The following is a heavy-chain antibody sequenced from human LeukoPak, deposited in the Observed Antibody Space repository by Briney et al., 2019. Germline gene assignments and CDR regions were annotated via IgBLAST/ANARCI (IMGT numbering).Heavy chain of an antibody. CDR3: ARQGGGFWYFAL. CDR1: GGSISSYY. D-gene: IGHD6-25*01. V-gene: IGHV4-59*08. Sequence: SETLSLTCTVSGGSISSYYWSWIRQPPGKGLEWIGYIYYSGSTNYNPSLKSRVTISVDTSKNQFSLKLSSVTAADTAVYYCARQGGGFWYFALWGRGTLVTVSS. CDR2: IYYSGST. J-gene: IGHJ2*01.